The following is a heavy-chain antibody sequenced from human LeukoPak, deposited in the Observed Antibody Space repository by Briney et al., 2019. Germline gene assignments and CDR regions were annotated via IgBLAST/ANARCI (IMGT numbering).Heavy chain of an antibody. CDR3: ARAELVRTSPHYYYMDV. CDR1: GGTFSSYA. V-gene: IGHV1-69*05. J-gene: IGHJ6*03. D-gene: IGHD3-10*01. Sequence: GASVKVSCKASGGTFSSYAISWVRQAPGQGLEWMGGIIPIFGTANYAQKFQGRVTITTDESTSTAYMELSSLRSEDTAVYYCARAELVRTSPHYYYMDVWGKGTTVTVSS. CDR2: IIPIFGTA.